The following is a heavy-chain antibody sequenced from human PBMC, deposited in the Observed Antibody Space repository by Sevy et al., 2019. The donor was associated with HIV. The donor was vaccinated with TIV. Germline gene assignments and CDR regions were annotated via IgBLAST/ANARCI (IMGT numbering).Heavy chain of an antibody. V-gene: IGHV3-74*01. CDR2: INSDGSST. Sequence: GGSLRLSCAASGFTFSSYAMHWVRQAPGKGLVWVSRINSDGSSTSYADSVKGRFTISRDNAKNTLYLQMNSLRAEDTAVYYCARQNSRGSAFDIWGQWTMVTVSS. CDR1: GFTFSSYA. J-gene: IGHJ3*02. CDR3: ARQNSRGSAFDI. D-gene: IGHD6-19*01.